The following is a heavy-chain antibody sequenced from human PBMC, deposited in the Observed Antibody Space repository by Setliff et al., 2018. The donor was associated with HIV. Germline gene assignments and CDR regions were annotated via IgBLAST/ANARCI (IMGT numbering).Heavy chain of an antibody. D-gene: IGHD2-21*02. Sequence: PSETLSLTCTVSGGSISNYYWSWIRQPPGKGLEWIGCGYYSGITHYDPSLKSRVSISVDASKNQFSLRLNSVTVADTAVYFCARSSRGSLRDLDYWGPGTPVTVSS. J-gene: IGHJ4*02. V-gene: IGHV4-59*08. CDR2: GYYSGIT. CDR1: GGSISNYY. CDR3: ARSSRGSLRDLDY.